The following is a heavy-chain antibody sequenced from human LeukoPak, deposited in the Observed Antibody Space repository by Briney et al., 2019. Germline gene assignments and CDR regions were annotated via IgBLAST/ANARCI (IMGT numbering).Heavy chain of an antibody. CDR1: GGILGNYA. J-gene: IGHJ3*02. CDR3: ARDLIAARPFPENAFDI. Sequence: ASVKVSCKASGGILGNYAISWVRQAPGQGLEWMGWISAYNGNTNYAQKLQGRVTMTTDTSTSTAYMELRSLRSDDTAVYYCARDLIAARPFPENAFDIWGQGTMVTVSS. D-gene: IGHD6-6*01. V-gene: IGHV1-18*01. CDR2: ISAYNGNT.